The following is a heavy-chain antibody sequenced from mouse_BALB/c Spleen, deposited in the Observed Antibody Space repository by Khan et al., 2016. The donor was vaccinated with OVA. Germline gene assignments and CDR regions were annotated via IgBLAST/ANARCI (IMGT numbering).Heavy chain of an antibody. V-gene: IGHV2-6-1*01. CDR1: GFSLTNYG. CDR2: IWSDGST. J-gene: IGHJ4*01. Sequence: QVQLKQSGPGLVAPSQSLSITCTISGFSLTNYGVHWVHQPPGKGLEWLVVIWSDGSTTYNSDLKSRLNISKDNSKSKVFLKMNSLQPDDTAMYYCARQPYYHYNIMDYWGQGTSVTVSS. D-gene: IGHD2-10*01. CDR3: ARQPYYHYNIMDY.